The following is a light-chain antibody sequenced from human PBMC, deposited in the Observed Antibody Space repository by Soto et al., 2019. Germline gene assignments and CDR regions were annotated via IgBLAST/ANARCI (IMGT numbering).Light chain of an antibody. Sequence: EIVLTQSPGTLSLSPGERATLSCRASQSVSNNYLAWYQQKPGQAPRFLMYGASSRATGTPDRFSGSGSGTDFTLTISRLEPEDYAVYYCQQYDESFRTFGQGTKVEIK. J-gene: IGKJ1*01. CDR1: QSVSNNY. CDR3: QQYDESFRT. CDR2: GAS. V-gene: IGKV3-20*01.